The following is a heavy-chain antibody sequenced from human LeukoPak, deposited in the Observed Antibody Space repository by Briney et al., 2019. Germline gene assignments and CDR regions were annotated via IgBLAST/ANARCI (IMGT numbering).Heavy chain of an antibody. CDR1: GGSISSYY. Sequence: SETLSLTCTVSGGSISSYYWSWVRQPPGKGLEWIGFVYYTGSTNYSPSLKSRVTISVDTSKNQFSLKLRSVTAAGTAVYYCARISSSNWYNERGAFDVWGQGTMVTVSS. CDR2: VYYTGST. J-gene: IGHJ3*01. CDR3: ARISSSNWYNERGAFDV. D-gene: IGHD6-13*01. V-gene: IGHV4-59*01.